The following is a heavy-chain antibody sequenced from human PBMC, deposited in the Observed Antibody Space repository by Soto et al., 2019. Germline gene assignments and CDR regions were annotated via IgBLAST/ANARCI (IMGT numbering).Heavy chain of an antibody. D-gene: IGHD3-10*01. Sequence: GGSLRLSCAASGFTFSSYGMHWVRQAPGKGLEWVAVIWYDGSNKCYADSVKGRFTISRDNSKNTLYLQMNSLRAEDTAVYYCARDPMVRGVIGWFDPWGQGTLVTVSS. J-gene: IGHJ5*02. CDR3: ARDPMVRGVIGWFDP. CDR2: IWYDGSNK. CDR1: GFTFSSYG. V-gene: IGHV3-33*01.